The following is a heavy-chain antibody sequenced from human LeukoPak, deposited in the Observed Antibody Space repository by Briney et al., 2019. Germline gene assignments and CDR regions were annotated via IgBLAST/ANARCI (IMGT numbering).Heavy chain of an antibody. CDR3: AKDPQEEVIILGWFDP. CDR1: GYTFTSYD. Sequence: ASVKVSCKASGYTFTSYDINWVRQATGQGLEWMGWMNPNSGNTGYAQKFQGRVTMTRNTSISTAYMELSSLRSEDTAVYYCAKDPQEEVIILGWFDPWGQGTLVTVSS. V-gene: IGHV1-8*01. J-gene: IGHJ5*02. D-gene: IGHD3-3*01. CDR2: MNPNSGNT.